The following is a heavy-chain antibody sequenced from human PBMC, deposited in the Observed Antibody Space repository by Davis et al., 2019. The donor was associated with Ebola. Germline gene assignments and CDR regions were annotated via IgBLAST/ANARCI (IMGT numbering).Heavy chain of an antibody. J-gene: IGHJ6*02. V-gene: IGHV1-2*02. CDR2: INPNSGGT. Sequence: ASVKVSCKASGYTFTVYYIHWLRQAPGQGLEWMGWINPNSGGTNYAQKFQGRVAMTRETSISTAYMELSRLRPDDTAVYYCAKEMLRFFPPGGMDVWGQGTTVTVSS. CDR1: GYTFTVYY. CDR3: AKEMLRFFPPGGMDV. D-gene: IGHD3-3*01.